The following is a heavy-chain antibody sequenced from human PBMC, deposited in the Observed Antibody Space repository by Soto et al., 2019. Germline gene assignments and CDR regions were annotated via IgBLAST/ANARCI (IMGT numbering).Heavy chain of an antibody. CDR3: ARKVPGSTTRPDYLYFDL. D-gene: IGHD3-10*01. Sequence: EVQLLESGGGLVQPGGSLRLSCAASGVTFISYAMNWVRQAPGKGLQWVSAISGGGDATFYADSVKGRFTISRDNSRNTVTLQMNSLGADDTAVYYCARKVPGSTTRPDYLYFDLWGRGTLVTVSS. J-gene: IGHJ2*01. V-gene: IGHV3-23*01. CDR1: GVTFISYA. CDR2: ISGGGDAT.